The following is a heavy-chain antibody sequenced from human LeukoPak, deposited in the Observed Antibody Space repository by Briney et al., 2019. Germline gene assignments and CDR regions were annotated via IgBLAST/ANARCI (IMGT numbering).Heavy chain of an antibody. CDR1: GFTVSSNY. J-gene: IGHJ5*02. CDR3: ASSCCSSSFP. CDR2: IYSGGST. V-gene: IGHV3-53*01. Sequence: GGSLRLSCAASGFTVSSNYMSCVRQAPGKGLEWVSVIYSGGSTYYADSVKGRFTISRDNSKNTLYLQMNSLRAEDTAVYYCASSCCSSSFPWGQGTLVTVSS. D-gene: IGHD6-13*01.